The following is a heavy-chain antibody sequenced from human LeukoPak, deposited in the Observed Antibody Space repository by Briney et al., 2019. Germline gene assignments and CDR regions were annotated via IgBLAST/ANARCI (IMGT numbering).Heavy chain of an antibody. D-gene: IGHD3-10*02. CDR2: IKQDEGER. CDR1: GFTFSNYW. CDR3: AELGITMIGGV. V-gene: IGHV3-7*01. Sequence: EGSLRLSCAASGFTFSNYWMSWVRQAPGKGLEWVASIKQDEGERYYVDSVKGRFTISRDNAKNSLYLQMNSLRAEDTAVYYCAELGITMIGGVWGKGTTVTISS. J-gene: IGHJ6*04.